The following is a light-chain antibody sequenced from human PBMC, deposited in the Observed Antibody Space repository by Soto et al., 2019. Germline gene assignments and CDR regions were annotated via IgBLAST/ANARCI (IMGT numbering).Light chain of an antibody. CDR2: HAS. Sequence: DIQMTQSPSTLSAAIGDRVTISCRASQNIGRWLARYQQKPGTAPNLLIYHASNLRGGVPSRFSGGGSGTEFTLTISSLQPDDIATYSCQQYNSYSWTFGPGT. V-gene: IGKV1-5*01. CDR3: QQYNSYSWT. CDR1: QNIGRW. J-gene: IGKJ1*01.